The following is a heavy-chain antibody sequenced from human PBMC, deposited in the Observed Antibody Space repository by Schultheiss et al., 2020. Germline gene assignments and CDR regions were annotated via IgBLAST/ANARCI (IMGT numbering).Heavy chain of an antibody. CDR1: GFTFSSYA. D-gene: IGHD4-17*01. CDR3: ARGGGDYGDYVYYYGMDV. J-gene: IGHJ6*02. V-gene: IGHV3-48*04. CDR2: ISSSGSTI. Sequence: GGSLRLSCAASGFTFSSYAMHWVRQAPGKGLEWVSYISSSGSTIYYADSVKGRFTISRDNAKNSLYLQMNSLRAEDTAVYYCARGGGDYGDYVYYYGMDVWGQGTTVTVSS.